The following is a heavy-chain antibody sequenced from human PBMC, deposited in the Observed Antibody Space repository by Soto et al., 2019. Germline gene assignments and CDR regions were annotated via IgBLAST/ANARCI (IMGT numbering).Heavy chain of an antibody. CDR2: IYYSGST. D-gene: IGHD2-15*01. CDR3: ARHHYCSGGSCYFAFDI. Sequence: QLQLQESGPGLVKPSETLSLTCTVSGGSISSSSYYWGWIRQPPGKGLEWIGSIYYSGSTYYNPSLKSRVTISVDTSKNQFSLKLSSVTAADTAVYYCARHHYCSGGSCYFAFDIWGQGTMVTVSS. V-gene: IGHV4-39*01. J-gene: IGHJ3*02. CDR1: GGSISSSSYY.